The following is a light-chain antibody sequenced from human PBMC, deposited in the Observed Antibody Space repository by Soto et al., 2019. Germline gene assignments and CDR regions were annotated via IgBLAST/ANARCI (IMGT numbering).Light chain of an antibody. V-gene: IGKV1-27*01. Sequence: DIQMTQSPSSLSASVGDRVTINCRARQGITNHLARYQQNPGKVPTRLIYAAPSLQSRVPSRFRDSRSGTDFTLTISSLQPEDVATYYCQDYNSAPRALTLGGGTKVDIK. CDR3: QDYNSAPRALT. CDR2: AAP. J-gene: IGKJ4*01. CDR1: QGITNH.